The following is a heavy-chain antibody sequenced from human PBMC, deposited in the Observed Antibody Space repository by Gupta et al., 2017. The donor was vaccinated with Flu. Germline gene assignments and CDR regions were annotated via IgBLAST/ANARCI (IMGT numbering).Heavy chain of an antibody. D-gene: IGHD6-13*01. CDR3: ARHGKLGYSNSWYDY. Sequence: QVPGKGLEGVGTMYPGDSDTRYSPSFQGQVTISADKSIATAYLQWSSLKASDTAIYYCARHGKLGYSNSWYDYWGQGTLVTVSS. V-gene: IGHV5-51*01. CDR2: MYPGDSDT. J-gene: IGHJ4*02.